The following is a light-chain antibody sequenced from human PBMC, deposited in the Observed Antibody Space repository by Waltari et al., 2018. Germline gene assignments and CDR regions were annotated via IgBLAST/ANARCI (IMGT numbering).Light chain of an antibody. Sequence: QLLLTQSPSASASLGASVKLTCTLSSGHSSDAIAWHQQQPDKGPRYLMKVNSDGSHIKGDGIPDRLSGSSSGAERYLTISSLQSEDEADYYCQTGGFGIWVFGGGTKLTVL. CDR1: SGHSSDA. CDR2: VNSDGSH. V-gene: IGLV4-69*01. J-gene: IGLJ3*02. CDR3: QTGGFGIWV.